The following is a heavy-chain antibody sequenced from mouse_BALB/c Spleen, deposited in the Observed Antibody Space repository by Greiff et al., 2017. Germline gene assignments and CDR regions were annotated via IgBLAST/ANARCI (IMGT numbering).Heavy chain of an antibody. V-gene: IGHV2-6-7*01. CDR2: IWGDGST. CDR3: ARDDGYGNYAWFAY. Sequence: VQLKESGPGLVAPSQSLSITCTVSGFSLTGYGVNWVRQPPGKGLEWLGMIWGDGSTDYNSALKSRLSISKDNSKSQVFLKMNSLQTDDTARYYCARDDGYGNYAWFAYWGQGTLVTVSA. CDR1: GFSLTGYG. D-gene: IGHD2-1*01. J-gene: IGHJ3*01.